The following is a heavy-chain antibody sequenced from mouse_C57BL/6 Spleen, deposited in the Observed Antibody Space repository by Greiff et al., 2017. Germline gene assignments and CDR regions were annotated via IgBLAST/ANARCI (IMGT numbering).Heavy chain of an antibody. D-gene: IGHD2-4*01. CDR3: ARGDYDRNYFDY. CDR1: GYSFTSYY. V-gene: IGHV1-66*01. Sequence: QVQLQQSGPELVKPGASVKISCKASGYSFTSYYIHWVKQRPGQGLEWIGWIYPGSGNTKYNEKFKGKATLTADTSSSTAYMQLSSLTSEDSAVYYCARGDYDRNYFDYWGQGTTLTVSS. J-gene: IGHJ2*01. CDR2: IYPGSGNT.